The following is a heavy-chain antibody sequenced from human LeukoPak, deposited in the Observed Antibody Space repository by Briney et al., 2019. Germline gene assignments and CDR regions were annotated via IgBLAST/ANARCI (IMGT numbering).Heavy chain of an antibody. Sequence: PGRSLRLSCAASGFTFSSYAMSWVRQAPGKGLEWVSAISGSGGSTYYADSVKGRFTISRDNSKNTLYLQMNSLRAEDTAVYYCAKGLRITMIVVTDDYFDYWGQGTLVTVSS. CDR2: ISGSGGST. D-gene: IGHD3-22*01. CDR1: GFTFSSYA. CDR3: AKGLRITMIVVTDDYFDY. J-gene: IGHJ4*02. V-gene: IGHV3-23*01.